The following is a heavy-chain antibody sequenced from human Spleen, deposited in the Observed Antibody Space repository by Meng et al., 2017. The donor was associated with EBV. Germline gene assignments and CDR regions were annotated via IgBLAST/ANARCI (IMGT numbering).Heavy chain of an antibody. Sequence: VQLQQWGTGLLKPSETLSLTRAVYGGSFSGYFWTWIRQPPGKGLEWIGEINHSGSTNCNPSLKSRVTKSVDTSKNQFSLRVSSVTAADTAVYYCARDLTGYSADHYWGQGTLVTVSS. CDR1: GGSFSGYF. J-gene: IGHJ4*02. CDR2: INHSGST. D-gene: IGHD3-9*01. V-gene: IGHV4-34*01. CDR3: ARDLTGYSADHY.